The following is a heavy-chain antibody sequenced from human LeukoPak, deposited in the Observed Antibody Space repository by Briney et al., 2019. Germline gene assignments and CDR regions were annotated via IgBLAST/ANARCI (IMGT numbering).Heavy chain of an antibody. V-gene: IGHV3-49*03. CDR2: LRWKASGEPT. Sequence: GRSLSLSCSASGFTFRDFAMRWLRQAPGKGLEWVALLRWKASGEPTEYAASLGGRFTILRDDSKSIAYLQMNSLKAEDAAVYYCTRPIYCSTSGCQGYYFDYWGQGTLVTVSS. D-gene: IGHD2-2*01. CDR1: GFTFRDFA. J-gene: IGHJ4*02. CDR3: TRPIYCSTSGCQGYYFDY.